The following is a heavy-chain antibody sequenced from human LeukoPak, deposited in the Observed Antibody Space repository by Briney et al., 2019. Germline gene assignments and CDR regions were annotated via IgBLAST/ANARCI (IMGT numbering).Heavy chain of an antibody. Sequence: SETXXLXXXXXXXSFXGYYWXWIRQPPGKGLEWIGEINHSGSTNYNPSLKSRVTISVDTSKNQFSLKLSSVTAADTAVYYCARVRAIWGSYRYRYYFDYWGQGTLVTVSS. J-gene: IGHJ4*02. CDR3: ARVRAIWGSYRYRYYFDY. D-gene: IGHD3-16*02. CDR1: XXSFXGYY. V-gene: IGHV4-34*01. CDR2: INHSGST.